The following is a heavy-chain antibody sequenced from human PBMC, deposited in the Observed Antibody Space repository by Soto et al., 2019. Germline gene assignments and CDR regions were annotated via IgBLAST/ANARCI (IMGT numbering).Heavy chain of an antibody. V-gene: IGHV1-18*01. D-gene: IGHD3-22*01. Sequence: GASVKVSCKASGYTFTSYGISWVRQAPGQGLEWMGWISAYNGNTNYAQKLQGRVTMTTDTSTSTAYMELRSLRSDDTAVYYCASYDSSGYYYYYGMDVWGQGTTVTVSS. CDR2: ISAYNGNT. J-gene: IGHJ6*02. CDR1: GYTFTSYG. CDR3: ASYDSSGYYYYYGMDV.